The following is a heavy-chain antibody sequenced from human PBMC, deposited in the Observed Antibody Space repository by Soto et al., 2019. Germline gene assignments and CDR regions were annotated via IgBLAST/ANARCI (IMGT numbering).Heavy chain of an antibody. V-gene: IGHV1-69*06. CDR3: ARASSSWYYYYGMDV. CDR1: GCTFSSYA. Sequence: GASVKVSCKASGCTFSSYAISWVRQAPGQGLEWMGGIIPIFGTANYAQKFQGRVTITADKSTSTAYMELSSLRYEDTAVYYCARASSSWYYYYGMDVWGQGTTVTVSS. J-gene: IGHJ6*02. CDR2: IIPIFGTA. D-gene: IGHD6-13*01.